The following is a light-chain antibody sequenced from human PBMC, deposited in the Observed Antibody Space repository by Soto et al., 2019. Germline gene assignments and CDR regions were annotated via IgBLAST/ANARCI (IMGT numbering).Light chain of an antibody. Sequence: SVLTQPASVFGSPGQSITISCTGTSSDVGAYNYVSWYQQYPGKAPKLMIYDVTSRPSGVSNRFSGSKSGNAASLTISGLQAEDETDYYSRASAGSSSLVFARGRQGTGL. CDR1: SSDVGAYNY. J-gene: IGLJ1*01. CDR2: DVT. CDR3: RASAGSSSLV. V-gene: IGLV2-14*03.